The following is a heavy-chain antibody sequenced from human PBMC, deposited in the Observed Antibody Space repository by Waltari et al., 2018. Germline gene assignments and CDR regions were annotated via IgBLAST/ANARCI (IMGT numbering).Heavy chain of an antibody. CDR1: GGSISSYY. V-gene: IGHV4-59*01. Sequence: QVQLQESGPGLVKPSETLSLTCTVSGGSISSYYWSWIRQPPGKGLEWIGYIYYSGSTNYNPSLKSRVTISVDTSKNQFSLKLSSVTAADTAVYYCARSLYYYDSSGYYHRAGSFDYWGQGTLVTVSS. J-gene: IGHJ4*02. CDR3: ARSLYYYDSSGYYHRAGSFDY. CDR2: IYYSGST. D-gene: IGHD3-22*01.